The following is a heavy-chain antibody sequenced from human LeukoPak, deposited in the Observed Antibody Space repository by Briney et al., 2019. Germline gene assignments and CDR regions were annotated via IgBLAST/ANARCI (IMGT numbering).Heavy chain of an antibody. J-gene: IGHJ4*02. D-gene: IGHD3-10*01. Sequence: PSETLSLTCTVSGGSISSGGYYWSWIRQHPGKGLEWIGYIYYSGSTYYNPSLKSRVTISVDTSKNQFSLKLSSVTAADTAVYYCTTGITMVRGVIHLIDYWGQGTLVTVSS. CDR2: IYYSGST. CDR1: GGSISSGGYY. CDR3: TTGITMVRGVIHLIDY. V-gene: IGHV4-31*03.